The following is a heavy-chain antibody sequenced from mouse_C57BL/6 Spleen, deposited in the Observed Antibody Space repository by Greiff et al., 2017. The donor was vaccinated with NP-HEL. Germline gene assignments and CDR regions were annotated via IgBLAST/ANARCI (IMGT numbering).Heavy chain of an antibody. CDR3: ARGGPHYYGSSSWYFDV. CDR1: GYSITSGYY. Sequence: EVQLQQSGPGLVKPSQSLSLPCSVTGYSITSGYYWNWIRQFPGNKLEWMGYISYDGSNNYNPSLKNRISITRDTSKNQFFLKLNSVTTEDTATYYCARGGPHYYGSSSWYFDVWGTGTTVTVSS. V-gene: IGHV3-6*01. CDR2: ISYDGSN. J-gene: IGHJ1*03. D-gene: IGHD1-1*01.